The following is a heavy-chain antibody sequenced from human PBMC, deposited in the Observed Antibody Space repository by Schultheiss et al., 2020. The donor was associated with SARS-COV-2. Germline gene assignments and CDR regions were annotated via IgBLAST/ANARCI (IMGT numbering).Heavy chain of an antibody. CDR1: GGTFSSYA. CDR3: ARHARGDYEYYYYYMDV. D-gene: IGHD4-17*01. J-gene: IGHJ6*03. Sequence: ASVKVSCKASGGTFSSYAISWVRQAPGQGLEWMGRINPNSGGTNYAQKFQGRVTMTRDTSISTAYLQWSSLRASDTAMCFCARHARGDYEYYYYYMDVWGKGTTVTVSS. V-gene: IGHV1-2*06. CDR2: INPNSGGT.